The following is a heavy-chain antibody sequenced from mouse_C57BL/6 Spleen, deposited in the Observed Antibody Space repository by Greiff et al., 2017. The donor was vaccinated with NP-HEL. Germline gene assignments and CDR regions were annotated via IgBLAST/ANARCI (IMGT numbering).Heavy chain of an antibody. CDR3: ARIYRGGYYAMDY. Sequence: QVQLKESGAELARPGASVKLSCKASGYTFTSYGISWVKQRTGQGLEWIGEIYPRSGNTYYNEKFKGKATLTADKSSSTAYMELRSLTSEDSAVYFCARIYRGGYYAMDYWGQGTSVTVSS. J-gene: IGHJ4*01. CDR2: IYPRSGNT. CDR1: GYTFTSYG. D-gene: IGHD2-1*01. V-gene: IGHV1-81*01.